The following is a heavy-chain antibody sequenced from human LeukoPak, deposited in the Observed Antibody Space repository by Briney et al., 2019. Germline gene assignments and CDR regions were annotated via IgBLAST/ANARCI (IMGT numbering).Heavy chain of an antibody. Sequence: ASVKVSCKASGYTFTSYDINWVRQATGQGLEWMGWMNPNSGNTGYAQKFQGRVTMTRNTSLSTAYMELSSLRSEDTAVYYCARVHASLVPAADYWGQGTLVTVSS. D-gene: IGHD2-2*01. V-gene: IGHV1-8*01. CDR2: MNPNSGNT. J-gene: IGHJ4*02. CDR1: GYTFTSYD. CDR3: ARVHASLVPAADY.